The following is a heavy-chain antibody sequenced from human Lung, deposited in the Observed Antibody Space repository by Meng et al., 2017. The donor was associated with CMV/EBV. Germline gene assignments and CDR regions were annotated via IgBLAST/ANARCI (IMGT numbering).Heavy chain of an antibody. CDR3: ARERDYYSYMDV. Sequence: SETLFLXXTISGYSITTSYFWGWVRQSPGKGLEWIGSIFHGGTVYYNPSLKSRVTISLDTSKNQFSLRLDSVTAADTAVYYCARERDYYSYMDVWGRGNTV. J-gene: IGHJ6*01. V-gene: IGHV4-38-2*02. CDR1: GYSITTSYF. CDR2: IFHGGTV.